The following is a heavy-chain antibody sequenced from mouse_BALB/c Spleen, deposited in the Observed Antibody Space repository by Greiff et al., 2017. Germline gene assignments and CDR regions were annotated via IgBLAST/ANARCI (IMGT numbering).Heavy chain of an antibody. J-gene: IGHJ3*01. V-gene: IGHV1-9*01. CDR2: ILPGSGST. Sequence: QVQLKQSGAELMKPGASVKISCKATGYTFSSYWIEWVKQRPGHGLEWIGEILPGSGSTNYNEKFKGKATFTADTSSNTAYMQLSSLTSEDSAVYYCARGIYYGNYEAYWGQGTLVTVSA. CDR1: GYTFSSYW. D-gene: IGHD2-1*01. CDR3: ARGIYYGNYEAY.